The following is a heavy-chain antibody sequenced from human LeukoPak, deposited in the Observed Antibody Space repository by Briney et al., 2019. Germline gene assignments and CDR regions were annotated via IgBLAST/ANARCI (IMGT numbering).Heavy chain of an antibody. D-gene: IGHD3-16*01. J-gene: IGHJ4*02. Sequence: SETLSLTCTVSGGSLSGYYWSWIRQPPGKGLEWIGYVYSSGDTIYNPSLKSRVTISVDTSKNQFSLTLSSVTAADTAVYYRARGYGLWGQGTLVTVSS. CDR2: VYSSGDT. CDR1: GGSLSGYY. CDR3: ARGYGL. V-gene: IGHV4-59*01.